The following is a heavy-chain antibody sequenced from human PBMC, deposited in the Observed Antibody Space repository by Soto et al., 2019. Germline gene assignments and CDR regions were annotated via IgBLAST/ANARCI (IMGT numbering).Heavy chain of an antibody. CDR2: IKSKTDGGTA. D-gene: IGHD3-10*01. J-gene: IGHJ6*02. Sequence: EVQLVESGGGLVKPGGSLRLSCAASGFTFSNAWMNWVRQAPGKGLEWVGRIKSKTDGGTADYAAPVKGRFTISRDDSKNTLYLQMNSLKTEDTAVYYCTTGGPDSYYYGSRRGDVWGQGTTVTVSS. CDR3: TTGGPDSYYYGSRRGDV. V-gene: IGHV3-15*07. CDR1: GFTFSNAW.